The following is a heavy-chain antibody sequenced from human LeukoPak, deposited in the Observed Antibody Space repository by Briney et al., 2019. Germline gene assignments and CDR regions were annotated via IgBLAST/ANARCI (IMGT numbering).Heavy chain of an antibody. CDR2: FLLSDSVV. Sequence: GDSLNTSCEPPGYIFPTYLIAWVPKIPGKGLEWMGVFLLSDSVVSYSPSFHGQVTISGDTSLNTAYLQWSSLKATDTAMYYCARPEKYNYEGNNYYGSFDFWGQGTLVTVSS. CDR1: GYIFPTYL. D-gene: IGHD3-22*01. CDR3: ARPEKYNYEGNNYYGSFDF. V-gene: IGHV5-51*01. J-gene: IGHJ4*02.